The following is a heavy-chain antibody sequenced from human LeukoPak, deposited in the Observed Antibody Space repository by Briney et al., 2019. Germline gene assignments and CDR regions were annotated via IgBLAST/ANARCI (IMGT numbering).Heavy chain of an antibody. V-gene: IGHV5-51*01. Sequence: GESLKISCDGSGYSFTSYWIGWVRHMPGKGLEWMGIIYPGDSDTRYSPSFQGQVTSSADKSISTAYLQWSSLNASDTAMYYCARHYKSWGSSWHDAFDIWGQGTMVTVSS. CDR1: GYSFTSYW. D-gene: IGHD6-13*01. CDR3: ARHYKSWGSSWHDAFDI. CDR2: IYPGDSDT. J-gene: IGHJ3*02.